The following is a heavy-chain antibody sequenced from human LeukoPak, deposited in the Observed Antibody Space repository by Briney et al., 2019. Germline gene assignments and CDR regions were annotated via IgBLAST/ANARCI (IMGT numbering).Heavy chain of an antibody. CDR2: ISWNSGTI. V-gene: IGHV3-9*01. CDR3: AKAKYYDILTGPTNHWHFDL. D-gene: IGHD3-9*01. Sequence: QSGGSLRLSCAVSGFTFDDYAMHWVRQESGKGLEWVSGISWNSGTIVYADSVRGRFTTSRDNAKNSLFLQMNSLRPEDTALYYCAKAKYYDILTGPTNHWHFDLWGRGTLVAVSS. CDR1: GFTFDDYA. J-gene: IGHJ2*01.